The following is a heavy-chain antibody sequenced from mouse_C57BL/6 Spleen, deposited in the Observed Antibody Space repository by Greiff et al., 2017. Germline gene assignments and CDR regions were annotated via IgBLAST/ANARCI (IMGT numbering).Heavy chain of an antibody. J-gene: IGHJ1*03. CDR3: ARYSQITTVVATRWYFDV. CDR2: IDPSDSYT. D-gene: IGHD1-1*01. CDR1: GYTFTSYW. Sequence: VQLQQPGAELVMPGASVKLSCKASGYTFTSYWMHWVKQRPGQGLEWIGEIDPSDSYTNYNQKFKGKSTLTVDKSSSTAYMQLSSLTSEGSAVXDYARYSQITTVVATRWYFDVWGTGTTVTVSS. V-gene: IGHV1-69*01.